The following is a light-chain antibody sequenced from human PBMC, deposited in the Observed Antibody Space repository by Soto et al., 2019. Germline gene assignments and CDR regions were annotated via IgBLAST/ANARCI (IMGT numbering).Light chain of an antibody. V-gene: IGLV2-14*03. CDR1: SSDIGHYDY. CDR2: HVT. J-gene: IGLJ1*01. Sequence: QSVLTQPASVSGSPGQSITISCTGTSSDIGHYDYVSWYQQHPGKAPKLMIYHVTYRPSGVSNRFSGSKSGITASLTISGLQADDEAEYFCISYKTDDTFLFGTGTKVTVL. CDR3: ISYKTDDTFL.